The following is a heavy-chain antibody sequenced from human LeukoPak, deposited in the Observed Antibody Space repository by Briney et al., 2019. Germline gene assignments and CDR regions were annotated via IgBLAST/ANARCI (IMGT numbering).Heavy chain of an antibody. CDR2: ISGSGETT. Sequence: GGSLRLSCAASGFTFTSYSMNWVRQAPGKGLEWVSTISGSGETTYYADSVRGRFTISRDNSKNTLYLQMNSLRVGDSAVYYCAKVSGRIQIWPQPFGDGMDVWGQGTTVTVSS. CDR1: GFTFTSYS. V-gene: IGHV3-23*01. CDR3: AKVSGRIQIWPQPFGDGMDV. D-gene: IGHD5-18*01. J-gene: IGHJ6*02.